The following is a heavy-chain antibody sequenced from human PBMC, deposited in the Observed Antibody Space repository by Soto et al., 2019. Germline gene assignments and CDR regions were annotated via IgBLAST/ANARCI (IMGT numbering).Heavy chain of an antibody. Sequence: SETLSLTCAVSGGSISSGGYSWSWIRQPPGKGLEWIGYIYHSGSTYYNPSLKSRVTISVDRSKSQFSLKLSSVTAADTAVYYCARVEDPYSSGWYYFDYWGQGTLVTVSS. CDR1: GGSISSGGYS. D-gene: IGHD6-19*01. V-gene: IGHV4-30-2*01. J-gene: IGHJ4*02. CDR2: IYHSGST. CDR3: ARVEDPYSSGWYYFDY.